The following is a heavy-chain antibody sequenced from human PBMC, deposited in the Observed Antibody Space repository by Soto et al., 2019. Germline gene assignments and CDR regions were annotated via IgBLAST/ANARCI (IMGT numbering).Heavy chain of an antibody. D-gene: IGHD3-22*01. V-gene: IGHV1-69*13. CDR2: IIPIFGTA. Sequence: SVKVSFKASGGTFSSYAISWVRQAPGQGLEWMGGIIPIFGTANYAQKFQGRVTITADESTSTAYMELSSLRSEDTAVYYCARPDSSGYKYYYYYGMDVWDQLPTVTVSS. J-gene: IGHJ6*02. CDR3: ARPDSSGYKYYYYYGMDV. CDR1: GGTFSSYA.